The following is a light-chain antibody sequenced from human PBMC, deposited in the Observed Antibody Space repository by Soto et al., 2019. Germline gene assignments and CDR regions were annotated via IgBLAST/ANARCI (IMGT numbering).Light chain of an antibody. CDR2: DAS. V-gene: IGKV1-5*01. CDR1: QSVFSW. J-gene: IGKJ1*01. Sequence: DIQLTQSPSTLSASVGDRVTITCRASQSVFSWLAWYQQKPGKAPKLLIYDASTLEGGVPSRFRGSGSGTEFTLTIGGMQPDDCATYHCQQYNSFSWSFGQGTKVEVK. CDR3: QQYNSFSWS.